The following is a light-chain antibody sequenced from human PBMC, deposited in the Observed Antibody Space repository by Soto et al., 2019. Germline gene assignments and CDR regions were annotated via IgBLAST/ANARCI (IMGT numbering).Light chain of an antibody. J-gene: IGLJ1*01. V-gene: IGLV2-14*03. CDR3: SSYTSSSTYV. Sequence: QSAPTQPASVSGSPGQSIAISYTGTSSDVGAYNYVSWYQHHPGKAPKLMIYHVTNRPSGVSDRFSGSKSGNTASLTISGLQADDEADYYCSSYTSSSTYVFGTGTKVTVL. CDR1: SSDVGAYNY. CDR2: HVT.